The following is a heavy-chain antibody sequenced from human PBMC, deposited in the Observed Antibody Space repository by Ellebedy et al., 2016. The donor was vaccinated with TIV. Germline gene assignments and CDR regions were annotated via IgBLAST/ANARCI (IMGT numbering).Heavy chain of an antibody. D-gene: IGHD2-2*01. CDR2: IYYSGST. CDR1: GGSISSGGYY. CDR3: ASSNPGFRDYYMDV. V-gene: IGHV4-31*03. Sequence: SETLSLAXTVSGGSISSGGYYWSWIRQHPGKGLEWIGYIYYSGSTYYNPSLKSRVTISVDTSKNQFSLKLSSVTAADTAVYYCASSNPGFRDYYMDVWGKGTTVTVSS. J-gene: IGHJ6*03.